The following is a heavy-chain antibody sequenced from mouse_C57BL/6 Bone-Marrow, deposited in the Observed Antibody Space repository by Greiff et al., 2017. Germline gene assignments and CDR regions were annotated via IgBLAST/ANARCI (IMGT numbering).Heavy chain of an antibody. CDR1: GYTFTGYW. V-gene: IGHV1-9*01. D-gene: IGHD1-1*01. Sequence: QLQQSGAELMKPGASVKLSCKATGYTFTGYWIEWVKQRPGHGLEWIGEILPGSGSTNYNEKFKGKATFTADTTSNTAYMQLSSLTTEDSAIYYCARREGHAVVANWYFDVWGTGTTVTVSS. CDR3: ARREGHAVVANWYFDV. J-gene: IGHJ1*03. CDR2: ILPGSGST.